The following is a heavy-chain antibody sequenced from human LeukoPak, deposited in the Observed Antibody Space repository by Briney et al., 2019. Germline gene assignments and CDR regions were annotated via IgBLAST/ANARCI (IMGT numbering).Heavy chain of an antibody. J-gene: IGHJ4*02. V-gene: IGHV3-11*04. D-gene: IGHD5-12*01. Sequence: GGSLRLSCAASGFTFSDYYMSWIRQAPGKGLEWVSYISSSGSTIYYADSVKGRFTISRDNAKNSLYLQMNSLRAEDTAVYYCAKDGLYGGYSGYDEVTRRENKQYYFDYWGQGTLVTVSS. CDR3: AKDGLYGGYSGYDEVTRRENKQYYFDY. CDR1: GFTFSDYY. CDR2: ISSSGSTI.